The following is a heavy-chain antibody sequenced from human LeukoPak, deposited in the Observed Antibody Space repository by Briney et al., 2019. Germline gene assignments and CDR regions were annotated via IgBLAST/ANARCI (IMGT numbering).Heavy chain of an antibody. Sequence: PSETLSLTCTVSGGSISSYCWNWIRQPAGKGLEWIGRIHTSGSTNYNPSFKSRVTMSVDTSKNQFSLKLSSVTAADTAVYYCARGNIFCSGGSCSTDIDYWGQGTLVTVSS. CDR1: GGSISSYC. CDR3: ARGNIFCSGGSCSTDIDY. D-gene: IGHD2-15*01. CDR2: IHTSGST. J-gene: IGHJ4*02. V-gene: IGHV4-4*07.